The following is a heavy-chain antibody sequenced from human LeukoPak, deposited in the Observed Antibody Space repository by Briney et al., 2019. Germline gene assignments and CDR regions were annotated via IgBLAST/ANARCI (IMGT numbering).Heavy chain of an antibody. CDR1: GYTFTSYG. V-gene: IGHV1-18*01. D-gene: IGHD4/OR15-4a*01. CDR3: ARDPEVVLNMNMAFDP. J-gene: IGHJ5*02. CDR2: TSAYNGNT. Sequence: EASVKVSCKASGYTFTSYGISWVRQAPGQGLEWMGWTSAYNGNTNHAQKLQGRVTMTTDTSTSTAYMELRSLRSDDTAVYYCARDPEVVLNMNMAFDPWGQGTLVTVSS.